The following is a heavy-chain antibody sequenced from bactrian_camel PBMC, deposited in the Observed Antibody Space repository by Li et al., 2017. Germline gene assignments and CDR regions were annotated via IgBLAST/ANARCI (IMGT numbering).Heavy chain of an antibody. V-gene: IGHV3-3*01. CDR1: GHSRGSNC. CDR3: AADYSQCYYDLRVWEYQY. J-gene: IGHJ4*01. Sequence: QVQLGGVWGGSVQTGGPLRLSCVVSGHSRGSNCVGWYRLPPGRAPAEREGIAAIRRSGGETWYAGSVKGRFAIWQDNAKATVYLQMNSLKPEDTAMYYCAADYSQCYYDLRVWEYQYLGQGTQVTVS. D-gene: IGHD3*01. CDR2: IRRSGGET.